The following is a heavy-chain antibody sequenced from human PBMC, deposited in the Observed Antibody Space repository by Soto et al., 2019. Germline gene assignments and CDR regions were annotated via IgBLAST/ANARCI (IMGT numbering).Heavy chain of an antibody. Sequence: SETLSLTCTVSGGSMSSHYWTWLRQPPGKGLEWIGYISYSGSSYYNPALKSRVTISAHTSRNQFSLRLTSVIAADTAVYFCARADPDASVGFWGQGTLVTVSS. V-gene: IGHV4-59*11. CDR3: ARADPDASVGF. D-gene: IGHD3-16*01. J-gene: IGHJ4*02. CDR2: ISYSGSS. CDR1: GGSMSSHY.